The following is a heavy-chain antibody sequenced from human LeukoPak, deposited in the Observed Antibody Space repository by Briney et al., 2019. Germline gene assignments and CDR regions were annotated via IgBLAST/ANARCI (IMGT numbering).Heavy chain of an antibody. V-gene: IGHV3-7*01. J-gene: IGHJ4*02. D-gene: IGHD6-19*01. CDR3: ARDESSGWYGESYYFDY. Sequence: GGSLRRSCAASGFTFSSYWMSWVRQAPGKGLEWISNIKQDGSEKYYVDSVKGRFTISRDNAKNSLYLQMNSLRAEDTAVYYCARDESSGWYGESYYFDYWGQGTLVTVSS. CDR2: IKQDGSEK. CDR1: GFTFSSYW.